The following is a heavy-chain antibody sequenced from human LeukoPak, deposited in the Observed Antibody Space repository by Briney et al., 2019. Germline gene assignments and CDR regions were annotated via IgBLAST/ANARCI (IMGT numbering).Heavy chain of an antibody. Sequence: SETLSLTCAVSGGSFSSGGFSWSWIRQPPGKGLEWIGYMFHNGSTHYSPSLQRRVTISVDRFKNQFSLRLRSVTAADTAVYYCARLPKYSGSWGVYYYYYYGMDVWGQGTTVTVSS. CDR3: ARLPKYSGSWGVYYYYYYGMDV. J-gene: IGHJ6*02. CDR2: MFHNGST. V-gene: IGHV4-30-2*01. CDR1: GGSFSSGGFS. D-gene: IGHD1-26*01.